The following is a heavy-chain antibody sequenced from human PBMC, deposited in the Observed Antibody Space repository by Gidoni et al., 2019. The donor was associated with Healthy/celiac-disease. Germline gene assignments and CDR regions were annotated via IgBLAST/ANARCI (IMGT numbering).Heavy chain of an antibody. Sequence: EVQLVESGGGLVQPGGSLRLSCAASGFTFSSYWMSWVRQAPGKGLEWLANIKQDGSEKYYVDSVKGRFTISRDNAKNSLYLQMNSLRAEDTAVYYCARARGGYTMIVVLDYWGQGTLVTVSS. J-gene: IGHJ4*02. CDR1: GFTFSSYW. V-gene: IGHV3-7*03. D-gene: IGHD3-22*01. CDR2: IKQDGSEK. CDR3: ARARGGYTMIVVLDY.